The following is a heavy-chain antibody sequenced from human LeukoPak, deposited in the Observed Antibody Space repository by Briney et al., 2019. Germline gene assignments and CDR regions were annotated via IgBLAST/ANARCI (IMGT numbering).Heavy chain of an antibody. CDR2: IHYSGST. CDR3: ARDTGIVGATTEPFDI. Sequence: PSETLSLTCTVSGGSISSYYWSWIRQSPGKGLEWIGYIHYSGSTNYNPSLKSRVTISLDTSKNQFSLKLSSVTAADTAVYYCARDTGIVGATTEPFDIWGQGTMVTVSS. J-gene: IGHJ3*02. CDR1: GGSISSYY. D-gene: IGHD1-26*01. V-gene: IGHV4-59*01.